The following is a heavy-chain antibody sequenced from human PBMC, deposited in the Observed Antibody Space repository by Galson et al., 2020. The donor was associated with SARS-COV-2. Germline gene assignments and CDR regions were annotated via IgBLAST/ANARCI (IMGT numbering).Heavy chain of an antibody. CDR1: GFTFSSYA. J-gene: IGHJ4*02. CDR3: ARDFWLGSSGFYDYFDS. CDR2: ISYDGSRK. D-gene: IGHD3-22*01. V-gene: IGHV3-30*04. Sequence: QAGGSLRLSCAASGFTFSSYAMHWVRQGPGQGLEWVAVISYDGSRKYYADSVKGRFSISRDNSNNTLHLQINSLKPEDTAVYYCARDFWLGSSGFYDYFDSWGQGTLVTVS.